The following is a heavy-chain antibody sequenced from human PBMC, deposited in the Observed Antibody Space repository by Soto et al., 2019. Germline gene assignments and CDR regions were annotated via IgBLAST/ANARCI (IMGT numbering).Heavy chain of an antibody. CDR2: INPNSGNT. CDR3: ARAPFLQYFYMDV. D-gene: IGHD4-4*01. CDR1: GYSFTSYD. J-gene: IGHJ6*03. V-gene: IGHV1-8*01. Sequence: QVPLVQSGAEVKKPGASVKISCKASGYSFTSYDINWVRQATGQGLEWMGWINPNSGNTDYTQKFKGRVTMTTDTSISTAYMELSRLRSEDTAVYYCARAPFLQYFYMDVWGEGTSVTVSS.